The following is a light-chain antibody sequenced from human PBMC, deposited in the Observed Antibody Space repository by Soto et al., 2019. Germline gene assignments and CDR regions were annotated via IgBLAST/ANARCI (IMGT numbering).Light chain of an antibody. CDR2: SAS. J-gene: IGKJ4*01. Sequence: EIVLTQSPGTLSFSPGERATLSCRASQSVSSTYLAWYQQKLGQAPRLLIYSASSRATGIPDRFSGSGSGTDFTLTISRLEPEDFAVYYFQQYDGSSALTLGGGTKVAIK. CDR3: QQYDGSSALT. V-gene: IGKV3-20*01. CDR1: QSVSSTY.